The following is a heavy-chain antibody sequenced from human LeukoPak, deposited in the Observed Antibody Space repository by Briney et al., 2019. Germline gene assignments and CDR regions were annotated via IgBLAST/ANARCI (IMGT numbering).Heavy chain of an antibody. Sequence: SQTLSLTCAISGDSVSSNSAAWNWIRQSPSRGLEWLGRTYYRSRWYNDYAVSVKSRITINPDTSKNQFSLQLNSVTPEDTAVYYCARQPHRLVRGFTGFDYWGQGTLVTVSS. CDR3: ARQPHRLVRGFTGFDY. CDR1: GDSVSSNSAA. J-gene: IGHJ4*02. CDR2: TYYRSRWYN. D-gene: IGHD3-10*01. V-gene: IGHV6-1*01.